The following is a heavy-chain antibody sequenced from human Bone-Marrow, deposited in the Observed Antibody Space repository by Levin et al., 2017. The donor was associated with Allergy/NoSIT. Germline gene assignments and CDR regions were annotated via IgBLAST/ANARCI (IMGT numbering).Heavy chain of an antibody. Sequence: SETLSLTCTVSGGSISSGGYYWSWIRQHPGKGLEWIGYIYYSGSTYYNPSLKSRVTISVDTSKNQFSLKLSSVTAADTAVYYCAREPKYSSSSYYYGMDVWGQGTTVTVSS. J-gene: IGHJ6*02. CDR2: IYYSGST. V-gene: IGHV4-31*03. D-gene: IGHD6-6*01. CDR1: GGSISSGGYY. CDR3: AREPKYSSSSYYYGMDV.